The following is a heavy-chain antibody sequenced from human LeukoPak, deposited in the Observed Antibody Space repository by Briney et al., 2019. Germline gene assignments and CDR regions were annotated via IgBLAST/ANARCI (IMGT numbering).Heavy chain of an antibody. CDR1: GYSSTSYW. V-gene: IGHV5-51*01. J-gene: IGHJ3*01. D-gene: IGHD3-22*01. CDR3: ARSPISYYYDSSGGHDAFDV. CDR2: IYPSHSNT. Sequence: GESLKISCKGSGYSSTSYWIGWVRQMPGQGLEWMGIIYPSHSNTRYSPSFQGQVTISADKSINTASLQWSSLKASDTDMYYCARSPISYYYDSSGGHDAFDVWGQGTLVTVSS.